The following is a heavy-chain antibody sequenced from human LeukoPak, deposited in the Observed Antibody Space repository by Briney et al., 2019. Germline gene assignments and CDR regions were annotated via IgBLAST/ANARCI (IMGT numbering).Heavy chain of an antibody. V-gene: IGHV3-23*01. D-gene: IGHD3-10*01. CDR2: ITGSGETT. Sequence: PGGSLRLSCAASGFTFKMYSMNWVRQAPGQGLEWVSTITGSGETTYYGESVKGRFTISRDNAKNTLYLQMDSLRPEDTAVYYCPKLSTFTVVRGFVGWEHFYHWGRGILVTVSS. J-gene: IGHJ4*02. CDR3: PKLSTFTVVRGFVGWEHFYH. CDR1: GFTFKMYS.